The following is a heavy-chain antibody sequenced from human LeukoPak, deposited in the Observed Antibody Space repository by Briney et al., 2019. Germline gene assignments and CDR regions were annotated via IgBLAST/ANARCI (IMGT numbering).Heavy chain of an antibody. V-gene: IGHV3-33*06. J-gene: IGHJ4*02. CDR1: GFTFSSYG. CDR3: AKDPYYGSGSYYLGY. CDR2: IWYDGSNK. D-gene: IGHD3-10*01. Sequence: GGSLRLSCATSGFTFSSYGMHWVRQAPGKGLEWVAVIWYDGSNKYYADSVKGRFTISRDNSKNTLYLQMNSLRAEDTAVYYCAKDPYYGSGSYYLGYWGQGTLVTVSS.